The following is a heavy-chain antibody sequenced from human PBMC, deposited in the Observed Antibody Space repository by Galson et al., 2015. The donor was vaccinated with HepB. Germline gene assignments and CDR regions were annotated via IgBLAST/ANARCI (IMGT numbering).Heavy chain of an antibody. D-gene: IGHD3-22*01. V-gene: IGHV1-69*13. J-gene: IGHJ4*02. CDR2: IIPIFGTA. CDR1: GGTFSSYA. CDR3: ARGTYDSSGYYSVDY. Sequence: SVKVSCKASGGTFSSYAISWVRQAPGQGLEWMGGIIPIFGTANYAQKFQGRVTITADESTSTAYMELSSLRSEDTAVYYCARGTYDSSGYYSVDYWGQGTLVTVSS.